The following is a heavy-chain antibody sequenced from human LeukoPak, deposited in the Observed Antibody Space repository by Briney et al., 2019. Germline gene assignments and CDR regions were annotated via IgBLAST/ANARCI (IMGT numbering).Heavy chain of an antibody. Sequence: GGSLRLSCAASGFTFTNYAMHWVRQAPGKGLEWVAVISYDETNKYYEDSVKGRFTISRDSSKNTLYLQMSSLRDEDTAVYYCAKNNDYGGSYWYFDLWGRGTLVTVSS. J-gene: IGHJ2*01. CDR1: GFTFTNYA. V-gene: IGHV3-30*04. CDR2: ISYDETNK. CDR3: AKNNDYGGSYWYFDL. D-gene: IGHD4-23*01.